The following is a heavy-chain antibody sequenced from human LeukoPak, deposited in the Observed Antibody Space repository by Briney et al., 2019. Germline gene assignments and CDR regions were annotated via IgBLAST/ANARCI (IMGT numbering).Heavy chain of an antibody. J-gene: IGHJ4*02. D-gene: IGHD3-16*02. CDR2: INPNSGGT. V-gene: IGHV1-2*06. CDR3: ARVAITFGGVIGIPDY. Sequence: ASVKVSCKASGYTFTGYYMHWVRQAPGQGLEWMGRINPNSGGTDYAQKFQGRVTMTRDTSISTAYMELSRLRSDDTAVYYCARVAITFGGVIGIPDYWGQGTLVTVSS. CDR1: GYTFTGYY.